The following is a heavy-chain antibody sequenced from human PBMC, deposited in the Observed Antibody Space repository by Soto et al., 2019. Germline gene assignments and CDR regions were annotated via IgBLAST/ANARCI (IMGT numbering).Heavy chain of an antibody. Sequence: QVQLVQSGAEVKKPGSSVKVSCKASGGTFGNYGISWVRQAPGQGLEWMGGILPRLGLTKSAQRFQGRVTFTAVESTNTAYMELSSLRSEDSAVFYCARDRYYDDTGLYYEPADWGQGTLVTVSS. CDR1: GGTFGNYG. J-gene: IGHJ4*02. V-gene: IGHV1-69*01. CDR3: ARDRYYDDTGLYYEPAD. D-gene: IGHD3-22*01. CDR2: ILPRLGLT.